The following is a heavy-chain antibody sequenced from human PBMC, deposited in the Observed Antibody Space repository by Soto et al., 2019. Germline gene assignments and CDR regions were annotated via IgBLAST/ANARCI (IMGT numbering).Heavy chain of an antibody. CDR1: GFSLSTSGVG. D-gene: IGHD3-9*01. Sequence: SGPTLVNPTQTLTLTCTFSGFSLSTSGVGVGWIRQPPGKALEWLALIYWDDDKRYSPSLKSRLTITKDTSKNQVVLTMTNMDPVDTATYYCAHRGETIFRSYGFDPWGQGTLVTVSS. CDR2: IYWDDDK. J-gene: IGHJ5*02. CDR3: AHRGETIFRSYGFDP. V-gene: IGHV2-5*02.